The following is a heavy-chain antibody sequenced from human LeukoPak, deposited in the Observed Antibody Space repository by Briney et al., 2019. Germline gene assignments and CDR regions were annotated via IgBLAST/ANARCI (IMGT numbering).Heavy chain of an antibody. CDR3: ARVMEGDYGAMDV. J-gene: IGHJ6*02. CDR1: GGSISSYY. Sequence: SETLSLTCTLSGGSISSYYWSWIRQPPGKGLEWIGHIYYSGSTTYNPSLKSRVTISVDTSKNQFSLKLSSVTAADTAVYYCARVMEGDYGAMDVWGQGTTVAVSS. V-gene: IGHV4-59*01. CDR2: IYYSGST. D-gene: IGHD3-3*01.